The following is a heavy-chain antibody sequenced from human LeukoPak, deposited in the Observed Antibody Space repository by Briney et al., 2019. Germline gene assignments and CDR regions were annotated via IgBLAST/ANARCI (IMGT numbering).Heavy chain of an antibody. D-gene: IGHD3-22*01. J-gene: IGHJ3*02. CDR1: GYTFTGYY. Sequence: ASVKVSCKASGYTFTGYYMHWVRQAPGQGLEWMGRIDPNNGGTNYAQNFQGWVTMTRDTSISTAYMELNRLRSDDTAVYYCARDMAITHGAFDIWGQGTMVTVSS. CDR3: ARDMAITHGAFDI. V-gene: IGHV1-2*04. CDR2: IDPNNGGT.